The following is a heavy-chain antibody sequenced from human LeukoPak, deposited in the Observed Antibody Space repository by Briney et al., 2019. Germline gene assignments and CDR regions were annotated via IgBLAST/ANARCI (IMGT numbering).Heavy chain of an antibody. V-gene: IGHV4-39*01. D-gene: IGHD2-2*01. CDR3: ARHLYCSSTSCYFGAFDI. CDR1: GGSISSSTYS. Sequence: PSETLSLTCTVSGGSISSSTYSWGWIRQPPGKGLEWIGSIYYSGSTYYNPSLKSRVTISVDTSKNQFSLKLSSVTAAVTAVYYCARHLYCSSTSCYFGAFDIWGQGTMVTVSS. J-gene: IGHJ3*02. CDR2: IYYSGST.